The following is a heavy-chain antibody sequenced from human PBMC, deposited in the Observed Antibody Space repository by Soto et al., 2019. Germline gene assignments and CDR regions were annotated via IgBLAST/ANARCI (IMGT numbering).Heavy chain of an antibody. D-gene: IGHD3-22*01. V-gene: IGHV3-15*07. CDR1: GFTFSNAW. Sequence: GGSLRLSCAASGFTFSNAWMNWVRQAPGKGLEWVGRIKSKTDGGTTDYAAPVKGRFTISRDDSKNTLYLQMNSLKTEDTAVYYFTTDIFYYDSSGYYYYYGMDVWGQGTRVTVPS. J-gene: IGHJ6*02. CDR2: IKSKTDGGTT. CDR3: TTDIFYYDSSGYYYYYGMDV.